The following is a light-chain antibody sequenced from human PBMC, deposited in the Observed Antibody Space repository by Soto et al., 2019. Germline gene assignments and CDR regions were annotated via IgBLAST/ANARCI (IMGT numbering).Light chain of an antibody. CDR1: QSVSSSQ. CDR2: DAS. CDR3: QQHVGPPFT. J-gene: IGKJ2*01. V-gene: IGKV3-20*01. Sequence: EIVLTQSPGTLSLSPGERATLSCRASQSVSSSQLAWYQQKLGQPPRLLFYDASTRATGIPDRFSGSGSGTDFTLIITSLAPEDFALYLCQQHVGPPFTFGQGTRPEIK.